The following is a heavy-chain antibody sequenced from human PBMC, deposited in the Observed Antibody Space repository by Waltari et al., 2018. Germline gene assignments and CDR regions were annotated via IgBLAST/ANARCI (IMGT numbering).Heavy chain of an antibody. V-gene: IGHV1-46*01. CDR2: SNPSVGSK. CDR1: GYTFTSYY. D-gene: IGHD3-9*01. J-gene: IGHJ4*02. CDR3: ARPDYDILTGYYPTLDY. Sequence: QVQLVQSGAEVKKPGASVKVSCKASGYTFTSYYMHWVRQAPGQGLEWMGISNPSVGSKSYAQKFQVRVTMTRDTSTSTFYMELSSLRSEDTAVYYCARPDYDILTGYYPTLDYWGQGTLVTVSS.